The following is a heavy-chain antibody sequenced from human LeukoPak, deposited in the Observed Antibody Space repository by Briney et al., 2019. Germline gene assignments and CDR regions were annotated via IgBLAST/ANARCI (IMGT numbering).Heavy chain of an antibody. CDR2: IYTNGTT. CDR3: AREGIIDSFDI. J-gene: IGHJ3*02. CDR1: GGSISSYY. Sequence: SETLSLTCTDSGGSISSYYWSWIRQPAGKGLELIGRIYTNGTTNYNPSLKSRVTISVDTSKNQFSLKLSSVTAADTAVYYCAREGIIDSFDIWGQGTVVTVSS. V-gene: IGHV4-4*07.